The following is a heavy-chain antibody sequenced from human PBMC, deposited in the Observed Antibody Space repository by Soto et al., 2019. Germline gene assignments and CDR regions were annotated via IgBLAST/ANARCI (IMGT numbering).Heavy chain of an antibody. CDR2: IYPGDSDT. D-gene: IGHD1-7*01. Sequence: GESLKISCKGSGYSFTSYWIGWVRQMPGKGLKWMGIIYPGDSDTRYSPSFQGQVTISADKSISTAYLQWSSLKASDTAMYYCARLPYNWNYNCYSNGIDVWGQGTMVTVSS. CDR3: ARLPYNWNYNCYSNGIDV. V-gene: IGHV5-51*01. CDR1: GYSFTSYW. J-gene: IGHJ6*02.